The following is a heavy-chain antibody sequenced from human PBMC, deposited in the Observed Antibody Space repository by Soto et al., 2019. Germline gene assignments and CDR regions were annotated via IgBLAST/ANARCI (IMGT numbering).Heavy chain of an antibody. D-gene: IGHD6-13*01. CDR2: IRSKANSYAT. J-gene: IGHJ5*02. CDR1: GFTFSGSA. V-gene: IGHV3-73*01. Sequence: GGSLRLSCAASGFTFSGSAMHWVRQASGKGLEWVGRIRSKANSYATAYAASVKGRFTISRDDSKNTAYLQMNSLKTEDTAVYYCTRPYSSSWPNWFDPWGQGTLVTVSS. CDR3: TRPYSSSWPNWFDP.